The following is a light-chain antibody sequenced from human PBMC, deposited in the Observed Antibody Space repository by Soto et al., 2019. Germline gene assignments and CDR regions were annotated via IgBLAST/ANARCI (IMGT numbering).Light chain of an antibody. CDR1: SSDVGGYKY. CDR3: SSYAGSNDEI. V-gene: IGLV2-8*01. J-gene: IGLJ2*01. Sequence: QSVLTQPPSASGSPGQSVTISCTGTSSDVGGYKYVSWYQQHPGKAPKLMIYEVSKRPSGVPDRFSGSKSGNTASLTVSGLQAEDEADYYCSSYAGSNDEIFGGGTKVTVL. CDR2: EVS.